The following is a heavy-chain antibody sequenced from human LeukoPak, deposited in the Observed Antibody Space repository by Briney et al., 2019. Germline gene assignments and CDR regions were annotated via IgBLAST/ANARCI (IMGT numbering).Heavy chain of an antibody. CDR1: GFTFSSYA. V-gene: IGHV3-23*01. J-gene: IGHJ4*02. Sequence: GGSLRLSCAASGFTFSSYATSWVRQAPGKGLEWVSAISGSGGSTYYADSVKGRFTISRDNSKNTLYLQMNSLRAEDTAVYYCAKTLQRLFLRPPFDYWGQGTLVTVSS. CDR2: ISGSGGST. D-gene: IGHD1-14*01. CDR3: AKTLQRLFLRPPFDY.